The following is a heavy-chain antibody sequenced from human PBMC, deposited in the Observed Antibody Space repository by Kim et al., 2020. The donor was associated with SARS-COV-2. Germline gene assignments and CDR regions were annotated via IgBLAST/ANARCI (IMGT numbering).Heavy chain of an antibody. CDR2: INHSGST. J-gene: IGHJ4*02. D-gene: IGHD3-9*01. CDR3: AAHYDILTGLDY. CDR1: GGSFSGYY. V-gene: IGHV4-34*01. Sequence: SETLSLTCAVYGGSFSGYYWSWIRQPPGKGLEWIGEINHSGSTNYNPSLKSRVTISVDTSKNQFSLRLSSVTAAGTAVYYCAAHYDILTGLDYWGQGTLVTVSS.